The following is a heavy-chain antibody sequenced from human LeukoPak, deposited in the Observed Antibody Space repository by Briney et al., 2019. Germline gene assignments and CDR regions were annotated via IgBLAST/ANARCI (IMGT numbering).Heavy chain of an antibody. Sequence: GGSLRLSCAASGFTFSSYAMSWVRQAPGKGLEWVSGISGSADSTYHADSVKGRFTISRDNSKNTLYLQMNSLRAEDTAVYYCAKEGAAGTFDYWGQGTLVTVSS. V-gene: IGHV3-23*01. J-gene: IGHJ4*02. D-gene: IGHD6-13*01. CDR2: ISGSADST. CDR1: GFTFSSYA. CDR3: AKEGAAGTFDY.